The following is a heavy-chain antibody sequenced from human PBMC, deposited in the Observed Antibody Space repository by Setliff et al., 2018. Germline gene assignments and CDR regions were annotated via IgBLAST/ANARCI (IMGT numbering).Heavy chain of an antibody. CDR2: ICYTGTST. Sequence: SETLSLTCTVSGDSINSGGVCWTWIRQPPGRDPEWIGYICYTGTSTYYNPSVESRLSISVDRSMNQFSLRLNSVTAADTAVYYCARARSNSGWYGFFDYWGQGALVTVSS. CDR1: GDSINSGGVC. D-gene: IGHD6-19*01. CDR3: ARARSNSGWYGFFDY. J-gene: IGHJ4*02. V-gene: IGHV4-30-4*08.